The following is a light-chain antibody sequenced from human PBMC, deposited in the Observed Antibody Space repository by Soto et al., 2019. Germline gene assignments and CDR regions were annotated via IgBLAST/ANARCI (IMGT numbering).Light chain of an antibody. J-gene: IGKJ5*01. V-gene: IGKV1-5*03. CDR1: QTISSW. CDR2: KAS. Sequence: DITITQYPSTLSGSERDRVTITCRASQTISSWLAWYQQKPGKAPKLLIYKASTLKSGVPSRFSGSGSGTDFTLTISSLQPEDVATYYCHMYNIVLFTFGQGTRLEIK. CDR3: HMYNIVLFT.